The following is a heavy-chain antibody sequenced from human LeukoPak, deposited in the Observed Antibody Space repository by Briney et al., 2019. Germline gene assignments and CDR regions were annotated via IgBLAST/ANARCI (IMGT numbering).Heavy chain of an antibody. J-gene: IGHJ4*02. CDR1: GYTFISYG. CDR2: ISAYNGNT. Sequence: ASVKVSCKASGYTFISYGISWVRQAPGQGLEWMGWISAYNGNTNYAQKLQGRVTMTTDTSTSTAYMELRSLRSDDTAVYYCARVTHDFAIFGVVIIGPLDYWGQGTLVTVSS. D-gene: IGHD3-3*01. V-gene: IGHV1-18*01. CDR3: ARVTHDFAIFGVVIIGPLDY.